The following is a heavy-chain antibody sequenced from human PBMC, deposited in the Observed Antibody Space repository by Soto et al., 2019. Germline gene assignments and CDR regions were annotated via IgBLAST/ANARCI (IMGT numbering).Heavy chain of an antibody. J-gene: IGHJ4*02. D-gene: IGHD7-27*01. Sequence: QVQLQESGPGLVKPSETLSLSCTVSGASINTYYWGWIRQPPGKGLECVGYFYYSGSTIYNPSLRGRVTTSVDTSKNQFSLKLNSVLAADTAVYYCARGNGDLHVESWGQGTLVVVS. V-gene: IGHV4-59*13. CDR2: FYYSGST. CDR1: GASINTYY. CDR3: ARGNGDLHVES.